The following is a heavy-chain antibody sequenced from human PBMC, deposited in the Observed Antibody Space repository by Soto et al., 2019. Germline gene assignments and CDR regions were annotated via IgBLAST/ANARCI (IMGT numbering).Heavy chain of an antibody. Sequence: EVQLLESGGGLVQPGGSLRLSCAASGFTFSSYAMSWVRQAPGKGLEWVSAISGSGGSTYYADSVKGRFTISRDNSKNTLYLQMNSLRAEDTAVYYCARAFDYYDSSGYYPMWGQGTLVTVSS. V-gene: IGHV3-23*01. CDR2: ISGSGGST. D-gene: IGHD3-22*01. CDR1: GFTFSSYA. CDR3: ARAFDYYDSSGYYPM. J-gene: IGHJ4*02.